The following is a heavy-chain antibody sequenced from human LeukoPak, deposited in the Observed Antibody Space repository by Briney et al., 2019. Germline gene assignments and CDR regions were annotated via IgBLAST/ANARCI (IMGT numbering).Heavy chain of an antibody. Sequence: PGGSLRLSCAASGFTFSDYYMSWIRQAPGKGLEWIGYIFYSGSTNYNPSLKSRVTISVDTSKNQFSLKLSSVTVADTAVYYCARARRDLLAFDLWGQGTMVTVSS. CDR2: IFYSGST. J-gene: IGHJ3*01. V-gene: IGHV4-59*01. CDR3: ARARRDLLAFDL. D-gene: IGHD1-26*01. CDR1: GFTFSDYY.